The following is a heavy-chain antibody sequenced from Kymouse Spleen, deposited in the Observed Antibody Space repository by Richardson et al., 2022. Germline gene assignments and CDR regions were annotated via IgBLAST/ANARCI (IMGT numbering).Heavy chain of an antibody. V-gene: IGHV3-73*02. Sequence: EVQLVESGGGLVQPGGSLKLSCAASGFTFSGSAMHWVRQASGKGLEWVGRIRSKANSYATAYAASVKGRFTISRDDSKNTAYLQMNSLKTEDTAVYYCTINWNYDNWFDPWGQGTLVTVSS. CDR3: TINWNYDNWFDP. CDR2: IRSKANSYAT. J-gene: IGHJ5*02. D-gene: IGHD1-7*01. CDR1: GFTFSGSA.